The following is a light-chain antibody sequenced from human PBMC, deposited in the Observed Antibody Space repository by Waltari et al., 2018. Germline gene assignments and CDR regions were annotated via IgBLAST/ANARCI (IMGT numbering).Light chain of an antibody. Sequence: VVTLSPATLSVSPGKTVTLSCRASQRVNTNLAWYQQKPGQAPRLLIFAASTRAPGIPSRFGGSGSGTEFTLTITSLQFEDVGVYFCQQYHKWPPGGFGGGTKVEIE. J-gene: IGKJ4*01. CDR2: AAS. CDR1: QRVNTN. CDR3: QQYHKWPPGG. V-gene: IGKV3-15*01.